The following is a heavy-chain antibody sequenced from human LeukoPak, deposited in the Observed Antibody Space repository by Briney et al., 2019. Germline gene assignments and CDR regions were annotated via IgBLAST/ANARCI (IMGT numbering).Heavy chain of an antibody. D-gene: IGHD2-2*01. CDR2: IWYDGSNK. Sequence: GRSLRLSCAASGFTFSSYGMHWVRQAPGKGLEWVAVIWYDGSNKYYADSVKGRFTISRDNSKNTLYLQMNSLRAEDTAVYYCARGLGDIVVVDGMDVWGQGTTVTVPS. V-gene: IGHV3-33*01. J-gene: IGHJ6*02. CDR3: ARGLGDIVVVDGMDV. CDR1: GFTFSSYG.